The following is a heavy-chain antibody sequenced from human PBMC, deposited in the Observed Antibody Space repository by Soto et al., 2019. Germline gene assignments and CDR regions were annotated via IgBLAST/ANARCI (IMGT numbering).Heavy chain of an antibody. CDR2: ISSSSSYI. CDR3: ARGIHYYDSSGYHGY. Sequence: PGGSLRLSCAASGFTFSSYSMNWVRQAPGKGLEWVSSISSSSSYIYYADSVKGRFTISRDNAKNSLYLQMNSLRAEDTAVYYWARGIHYYDSSGYHGYWGQGTRVTVSS. CDR1: GFTFSSYS. D-gene: IGHD3-22*01. V-gene: IGHV3-21*01. J-gene: IGHJ4*02.